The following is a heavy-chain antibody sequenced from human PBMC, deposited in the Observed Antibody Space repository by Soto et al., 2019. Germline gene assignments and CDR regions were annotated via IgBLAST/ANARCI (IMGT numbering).Heavy chain of an antibody. Sequence: ASVKVSCKASGYTFTSYGISWVRQAPGQGLEWVGWISAYNGNTNYAQKLQGRVTMTTDTSTSTAYMELRSLRSDDTAVYYCARDGAIAVAGTFDYWGQGTLVTVSS. CDR1: GYTFTSYG. CDR3: ARDGAIAVAGTFDY. V-gene: IGHV1-18*01. CDR2: ISAYNGNT. D-gene: IGHD6-19*01. J-gene: IGHJ4*02.